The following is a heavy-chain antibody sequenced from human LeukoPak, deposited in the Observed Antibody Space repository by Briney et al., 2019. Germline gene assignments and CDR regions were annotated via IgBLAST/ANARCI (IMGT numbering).Heavy chain of an antibody. CDR3: ARDHDWAFDL. Sequence: PGGSLRLSCEGSGFPFGSYVMSWVRQAPGKGLEWIAYINHNAEMIFYPDFVKGRFTISRDNPKKSLYLQVNALRYEDTAIYYCARDHDWAFDLWGQGTLVTVSS. J-gene: IGHJ4*02. CDR2: INHNAEMI. CDR1: GFPFGSYV. V-gene: IGHV3-48*02. D-gene: IGHD3-9*01.